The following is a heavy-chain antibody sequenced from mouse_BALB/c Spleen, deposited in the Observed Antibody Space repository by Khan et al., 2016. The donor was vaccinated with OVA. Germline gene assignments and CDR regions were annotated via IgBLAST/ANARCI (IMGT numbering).Heavy chain of an antibody. Sequence: EVQGVESGGDLVKPGGSLKLSCAASGFTFSTYGMYWVRQTPDKRLEWVATISSGGSYTYYPDNVKGRFTISRDNAKNTLYLQMSSLTSEDTAMYYCARLAYYYESEGFAYWGQGTLVTVSA. CDR3: ARLAYYYESEGFAY. J-gene: IGHJ3*01. V-gene: IGHV5-6*01. CDR2: ISSGGSYT. CDR1: GFTFSTYG. D-gene: IGHD1-1*01.